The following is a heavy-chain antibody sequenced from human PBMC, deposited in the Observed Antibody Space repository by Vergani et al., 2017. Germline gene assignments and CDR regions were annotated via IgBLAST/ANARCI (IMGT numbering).Heavy chain of an antibody. J-gene: IGHJ3*02. V-gene: IGHV3-30*03. CDR2: ISYDGSNK. CDR3: AIDTGDIVATMGPAGAFDI. Sequence: QVQLVESGGGVVQPGRSLRLSCAASGFTFSSYGMHWVRQAPGKGLEWVAVISYDGSNKYYADSVKGRFTISRDNSKNSLYLQMNSLRAEDTALYYCAIDTGDIVATMGPAGAFDIWGQGTMVTVSS. CDR1: GFTFSSYG. D-gene: IGHD5-12*01.